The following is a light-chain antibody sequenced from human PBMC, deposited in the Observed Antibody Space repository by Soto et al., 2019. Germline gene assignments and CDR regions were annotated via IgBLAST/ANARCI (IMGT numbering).Light chain of an antibody. CDR1: RSDVGSYNF. V-gene: IGLV2-23*01. CDR3: SSYAGDSALI. J-gene: IGLJ2*01. Sequence: QSALTQPASVSGSPGQSISIYCTGSRSDVGSYNFVSWYQLFPGKAPKLIIYEADKRPSGVSSRFSGSKSGFTASLTISGLQAEDEADYFCSSYAGDSALIFGGGTKLTVL. CDR2: EAD.